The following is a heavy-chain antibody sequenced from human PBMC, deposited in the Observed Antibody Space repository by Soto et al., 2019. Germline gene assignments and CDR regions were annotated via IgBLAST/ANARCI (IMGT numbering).Heavy chain of an antibody. J-gene: IGHJ4*02. CDR3: AISYDFWSGSPPWY. Sequence: GASVKVSCKVSGYTLTELSMHWVRQAPGIGLEWMGGFDPEDGETIYAQKFQGRVTMTEDTSTDTAYMELSSLRSEDTAVYYCAISYDFWSGSPPWYSGKGTLLTVSS. D-gene: IGHD3-3*01. CDR2: FDPEDGET. CDR1: GYTLTELS. V-gene: IGHV1-24*01.